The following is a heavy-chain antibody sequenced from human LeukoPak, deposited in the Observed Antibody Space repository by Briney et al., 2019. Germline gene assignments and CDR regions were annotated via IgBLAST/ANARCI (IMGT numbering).Heavy chain of an antibody. CDR1: GYTFTSYC. Sequence: ASVKVSCKASGYTFTSYCISWVRQAPGQGLEWMGWISAYNGNTNYAQKLQGRVTMTTDTSTSTVYMELRSLRSDDTAVYYCARGIDCVPQYYFGYWGQGTLVTVSS. V-gene: IGHV1-18*01. CDR3: ARGIDCVPQYYFGY. J-gene: IGHJ4*02. D-gene: IGHD2-21*01. CDR2: ISAYNGNT.